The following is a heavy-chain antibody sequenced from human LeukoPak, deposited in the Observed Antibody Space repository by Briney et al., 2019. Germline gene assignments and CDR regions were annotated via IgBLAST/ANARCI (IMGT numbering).Heavy chain of an antibody. V-gene: IGHV4-59*06. J-gene: IGHJ4*02. D-gene: IGHD2-21*02. Sequence: SETLSLTCTVSGGSISTFYWSWIRQHPGKGLEWIGYIYYSGSTYYNPSLKSRVTISVDTSKNQFSLKLSSVTAADTAVYYCARLTLWYYFDYWGQGTLVTVSS. CDR1: GGSISTFY. CDR3: ARLTLWYYFDY. CDR2: IYYSGST.